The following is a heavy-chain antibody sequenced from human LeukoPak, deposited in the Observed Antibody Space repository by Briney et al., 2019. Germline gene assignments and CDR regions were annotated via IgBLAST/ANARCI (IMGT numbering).Heavy chain of an antibody. CDR1: GFTFSSYA. Sequence: QTGGSLRLSCAASGFTFSSYAMSWIRQAPGKGLEGVSAISGSGGSTYYADSVKGRFTISRDNSKNTLYLQMNSLRAEDTAVYYCAKIHRYSSSTGGSFDYWGQGTLVTVSS. CDR3: AKIHRYSSSTGGSFDY. CDR2: ISGSGGST. J-gene: IGHJ4*02. D-gene: IGHD6-13*01. V-gene: IGHV3-23*01.